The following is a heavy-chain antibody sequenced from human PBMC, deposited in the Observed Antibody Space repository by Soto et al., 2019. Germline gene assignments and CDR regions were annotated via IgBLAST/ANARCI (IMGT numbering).Heavy chain of an antibody. CDR2: IRSKAYGGTT. V-gene: IGHV3-49*04. Sequence: EVQLVDSGGGLVQPGRSLRLSCTGSGFTFGDYAMSWVRRAPGKGLEWVGFIRSKAYGGTTEWAASVRGRFTFSRDDSKRIAYLHMNSLKTEDTGVYWCTRCTRPYGMDVWGQGTTVTVSS. J-gene: IGHJ6*02. D-gene: IGHD6-6*01. CDR1: GFTFGDYA. CDR3: TRCTRPYGMDV.